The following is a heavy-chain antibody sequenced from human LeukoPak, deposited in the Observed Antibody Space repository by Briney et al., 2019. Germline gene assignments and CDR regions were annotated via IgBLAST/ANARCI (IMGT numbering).Heavy chain of an antibody. CDR2: IYHSGST. V-gene: IGHV4-38-2*01. Sequence: PSETLSLTCPVSGYSISSGYYWGWIRQPPGKGLEWFGSIYHSGSTYYNPSLKSRVTISVDTSKNQFSLKLSSVTAAETAMYYCTVTTVTTYYYYYMDVWGKGTTGTVSS. CDR1: GYSISSGYY. CDR3: TVTTVTTYYYYYMDV. D-gene: IGHD4-17*01. J-gene: IGHJ6*03.